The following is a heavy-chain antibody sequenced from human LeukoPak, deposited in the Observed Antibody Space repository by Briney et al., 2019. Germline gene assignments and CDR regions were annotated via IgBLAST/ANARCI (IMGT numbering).Heavy chain of an antibody. CDR2: INPNSGGT. D-gene: IGHD6-19*01. V-gene: IGHV1-2*02. CDR3: ARPYDSGWSLYYFDY. J-gene: IGHJ4*02. Sequence: GASVKVSCKASGYTFTGYYINWVRQATGQGLEWMGWINPNSGGTNYAQKFQGRVTMTRDTSMSTAYMELSSLISDDTAVYYCARPYDSGWSLYYFDYWGQGTLVTVSS. CDR1: GYTFTGYY.